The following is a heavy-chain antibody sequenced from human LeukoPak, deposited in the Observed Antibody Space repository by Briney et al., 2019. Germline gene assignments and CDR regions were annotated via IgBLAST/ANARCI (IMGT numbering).Heavy chain of an antibody. J-gene: IGHJ4*02. D-gene: IGHD1-26*01. CDR1: GFTFSSYS. CDR2: ISSSSSYI. CDR3: ARVREQPDRRRPFYY. V-gene: IGHV3-21*01. Sequence: PGGSLRLSCAASGFTFSSYSMNWVRQAPGKGLEWVSSISSSSSYIYYADSVKGRFTISRDNAKNSLYLQMNSLRAEDTAVYYCARVREQPDRRRPFYYWGQGTLVTVSS.